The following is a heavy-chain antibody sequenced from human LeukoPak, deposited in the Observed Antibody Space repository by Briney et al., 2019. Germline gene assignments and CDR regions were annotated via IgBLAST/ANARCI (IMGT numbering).Heavy chain of an antibody. CDR3: AIAPPMAAAGTYFDY. V-gene: IGHV1-69*13. J-gene: IGHJ4*02. D-gene: IGHD6-13*01. Sequence: GASVKVSCKASGATFSSNAISWVRQAPGQGLEWVGGIIPFFGTANYAQKFQGRVTITADESTSTAYMELSSLRSEDTAVYYCAIAPPMAAAGTYFDYWGKGTLVTVSS. CDR2: IIPFFGTA. CDR1: GATFSSNA.